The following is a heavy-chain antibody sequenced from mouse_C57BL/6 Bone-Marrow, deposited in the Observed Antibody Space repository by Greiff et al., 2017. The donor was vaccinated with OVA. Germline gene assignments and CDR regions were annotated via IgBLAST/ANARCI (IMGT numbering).Heavy chain of an antibody. CDR3: ASRYYYGSSHYYAMDY. D-gene: IGHD1-1*01. J-gene: IGHJ4*01. CDR2: IYPGDGDT. Sequence: QVQLKESGPELVKPGASVKISCKASGYAFSSSWMNWVKQRPGKGLEWIGRIYPGDGDTNYNGKFKGKATLTADKSSSTAYMQLSSLTSEDSAVYFCASRYYYGSSHYYAMDYWGQGTSVTVSS. CDR1: GYAFSSSW. V-gene: IGHV1-82*01.